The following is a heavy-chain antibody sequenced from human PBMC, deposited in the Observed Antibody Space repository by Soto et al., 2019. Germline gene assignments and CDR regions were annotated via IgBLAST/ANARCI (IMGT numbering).Heavy chain of an antibody. V-gene: IGHV1-69*13. D-gene: IGHD3-10*01. Sequence: GASVKVSCKSSGGTFSSHSINWVRQAPGQGLEWMGGIIPIFGPANFAKKFQGRVTITADESTTTAYMELSSLRAEDTAVYYCAKRDGDTGSFDYYYGMDVWGQGTTVTVSS. CDR3: AKRDGDTGSFDYYYGMDV. CDR1: GGTFSSHS. J-gene: IGHJ6*02. CDR2: IIPIFGPA.